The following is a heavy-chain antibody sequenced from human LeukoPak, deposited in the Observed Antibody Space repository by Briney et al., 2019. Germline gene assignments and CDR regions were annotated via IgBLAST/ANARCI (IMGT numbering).Heavy chain of an antibody. J-gene: IGHJ4*02. CDR3: AKEGGYGELSSYFDY. CDR1: GFTFSSYG. Sequence: GGSLRLSCAASGFTFSSYGMSWVRQAPGKGLEWVSAISGSGGSTYYADSVKGRFTISRDNSKNTLYLQMNGLRAEDTAVYYCAKEGGYGELSSYFDYWGQGTLVTVSS. V-gene: IGHV3-23*01. CDR2: ISGSGGST. D-gene: IGHD3-16*02.